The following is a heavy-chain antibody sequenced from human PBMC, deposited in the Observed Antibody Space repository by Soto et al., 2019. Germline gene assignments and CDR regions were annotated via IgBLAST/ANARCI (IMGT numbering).Heavy chain of an antibody. Sequence: EVQLVESGGGLVQPGGSLRLSCAASGFTFSDSWMHWVRQAPGKGLVWVSRINGDGSGTSYADFVKGRFTISRDDAKNTLFLQMNGLRAEDTAVYYCARGIFGSGTANDYWGDGTLVTVSS. J-gene: IGHJ4*01. CDR3: ARGIFGSGTANDY. D-gene: IGHD3-10*01. CDR2: INGDGSGT. CDR1: GFTFSDSW. V-gene: IGHV3-74*02.